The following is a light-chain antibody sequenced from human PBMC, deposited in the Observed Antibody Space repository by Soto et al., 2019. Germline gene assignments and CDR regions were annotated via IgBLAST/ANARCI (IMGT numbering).Light chain of an antibody. CDR2: GAS. Sequence: EIVLTQSPGTLSLSPGERATLSCRASQTISDTFLAWYQQKPGQAPRLLIYGASTRATGVPARFSGSGSGTDFTLTISSLQSEDFAVYYCQHYNYWPYTFGQGTKVEIK. CDR3: QHYNYWPYT. CDR1: QTISDTF. J-gene: IGKJ2*01. V-gene: IGKV3-15*01.